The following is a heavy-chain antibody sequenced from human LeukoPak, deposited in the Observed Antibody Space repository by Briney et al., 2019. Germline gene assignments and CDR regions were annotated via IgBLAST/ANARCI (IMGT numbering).Heavy chain of an antibody. Sequence: PSETLSLTCDVYGGSFGDYYWTWIRQPPGKGLEWIGEINRRGGTNYNPSLKSRLTISIDTSKNQFSLKLNSVTAADTAVYYCARDYDVLTAYPPTQLFDPWGQGTLVTVSS. CDR2: INRRGGT. J-gene: IGHJ5*02. CDR3: ARDYDVLTAYPPTQLFDP. CDR1: GGSFGDYY. D-gene: IGHD3-9*01. V-gene: IGHV4-34*01.